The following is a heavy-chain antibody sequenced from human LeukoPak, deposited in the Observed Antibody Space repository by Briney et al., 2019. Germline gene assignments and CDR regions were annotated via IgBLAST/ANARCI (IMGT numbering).Heavy chain of an antibody. CDR1: GGSISSYY. D-gene: IGHD6-13*01. J-gene: IGHJ3*02. CDR2: IYYSGST. CDR3: ARDLQDGAGTNAFDI. V-gene: IGHV4-59*01. Sequence: SETLSLTCTVSGGSISSYYWSWIRQPPGKGLEWIGYIYYSGSTNYNPSLKSRVTISVDTSKNQFSLKLSSVTAAGTAVYYCARDLQDGAGTNAFDIWGQGTMVTVSS.